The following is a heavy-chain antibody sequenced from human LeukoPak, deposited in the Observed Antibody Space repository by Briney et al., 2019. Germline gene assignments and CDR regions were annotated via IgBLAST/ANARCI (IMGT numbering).Heavy chain of an antibody. CDR1: GGSFSGYY. CDR3: ARGNYGGNSSREQS. Sequence: SETLSLTRAVYGGSFSGYYWSWIRQPPGKGLEWIGEINHSGSTNYNPSLKSRVTISVDTSKNQFSLKLSSVTAADTAVYYCARGNYGGNSSREQSWGQGTLVTVSS. V-gene: IGHV4-34*01. CDR2: INHSGST. J-gene: IGHJ4*02. D-gene: IGHD4-17*01.